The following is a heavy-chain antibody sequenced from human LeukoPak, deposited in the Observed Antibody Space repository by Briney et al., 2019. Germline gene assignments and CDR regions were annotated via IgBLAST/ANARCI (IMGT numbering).Heavy chain of an antibody. J-gene: IGHJ4*02. CDR1: GGSISSYY. CDR2: IYYSGST. Sequence: PSETLSLTCTVSGGSISSYYWSWIRQPPGKGLEWIGYIYYSGSTNYNPSLKGRVTISVDTSKNQFSLKLSSVTAADTAVYYCARAHSSGYYVDYWGQGTLVTVSS. D-gene: IGHD3-22*01. CDR3: ARAHSSGYYVDY. V-gene: IGHV4-59*12.